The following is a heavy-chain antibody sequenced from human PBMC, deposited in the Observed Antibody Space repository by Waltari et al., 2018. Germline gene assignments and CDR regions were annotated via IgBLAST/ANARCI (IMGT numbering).Heavy chain of an antibody. CDR3: ARKAGSGYPYGPFYYDN. Sequence: EVHLAESGGGVVQPGGFLTLPCTGSGFRLGEYLMPWVRQAPGKGLEWVSRINVDGGYISYGDSVKGRFTISRDNAKNTVFLQLNSLRADDTAVYFCARKAGSGYPYGPFYYDNWGQGTLVTVSS. J-gene: IGHJ4*02. V-gene: IGHV3-74*01. CDR1: GFRLGEYL. CDR2: INVDGGYI. D-gene: IGHD5-12*01.